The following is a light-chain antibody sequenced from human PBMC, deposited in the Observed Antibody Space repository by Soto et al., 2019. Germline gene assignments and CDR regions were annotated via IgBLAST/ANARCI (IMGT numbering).Light chain of an antibody. CDR2: DVS. CDR1: SSDVGGYNY. J-gene: IGLJ1*01. CDR3: CSYAGSYPSLYV. V-gene: IGLV2-11*01. Sequence: QSVLTQPRSVSGSPGQSVTISCTGTSSDVGGYNYVSWYQQHPGKAPKLMIYDVSKRPSGFPDRFSGSKSGNTASLTISGLQAEDEADYYCCSYAGSYPSLYVFGTGTKVTVL.